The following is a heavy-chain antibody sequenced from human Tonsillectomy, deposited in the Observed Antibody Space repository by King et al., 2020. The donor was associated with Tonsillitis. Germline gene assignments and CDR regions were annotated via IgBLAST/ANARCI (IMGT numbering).Heavy chain of an antibody. J-gene: IGHJ4*02. V-gene: IGHV3-30-3*01. D-gene: IGHD4-11*01. CDR2: ISYDGSNK. CDR3: ASLQFLDS. Sequence: VQLVESGGGVVQPGRSLRLSCAASGFTFSSYAMHWVRQAPGKGLEWVAVISYDGSNKYYADSVKGRFTISRDNSKNTLYLQMNSLRAEDTAVYYCASLQFLDSWGQGTLVTVSS. CDR1: GFTFSSYA.